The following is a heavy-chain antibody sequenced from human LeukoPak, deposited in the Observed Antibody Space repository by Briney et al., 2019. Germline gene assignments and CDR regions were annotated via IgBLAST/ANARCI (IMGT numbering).Heavy chain of an antibody. J-gene: IGHJ3*02. D-gene: IGHD3-3*01. CDR2: IYHNGNT. Sequence: SETLSLTCTVSGGTIRRDDYYWGWIRQPPGKGLEWIGSIYHNGNTYDRSSLNSRVTISIDTSKNQFSLMLTSVTAADTAVYSCARHRLEGDTFDIWGQGTMVTVSS. CDR1: GGTIRRDDYY. CDR3: ARHRLEGDTFDI. V-gene: IGHV4-39*01.